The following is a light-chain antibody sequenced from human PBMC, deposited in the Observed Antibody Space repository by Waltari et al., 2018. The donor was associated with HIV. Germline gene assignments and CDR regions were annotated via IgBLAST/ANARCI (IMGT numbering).Light chain of an antibody. CDR3: GAWNGSPSGPV. CDR2: RTD. Sequence: QSVLTQPPSVSGAPGQRVTVSCSGTRSSIGSGYVCWYQQLPGPAPKLVIYRTDHRPSGVPDRFSGSKSGTSASLAISGLRSEDEAVYYCGAWNGSPSGPVFGGGTKLTVL. J-gene: IGLJ3*02. V-gene: IGLV1-47*01. CDR1: RSSIGSGY.